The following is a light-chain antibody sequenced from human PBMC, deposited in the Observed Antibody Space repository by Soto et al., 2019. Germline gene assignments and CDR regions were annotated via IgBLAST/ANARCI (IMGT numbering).Light chain of an antibody. CDR1: SSNVGSND. CDR2: DSY. Sequence: QSVLTQPPSLSAAPGQTVSISCSGSSSNVGSNDVSWYQHVPGTAPRLLIYDSYKRPSGIPDRFSGSKSGTSATLGITGLQTGDEGDYYCATWDRSQRGVIFGGGTKLTVL. J-gene: IGLJ2*01. V-gene: IGLV1-51*01. CDR3: ATWDRSQRGVI.